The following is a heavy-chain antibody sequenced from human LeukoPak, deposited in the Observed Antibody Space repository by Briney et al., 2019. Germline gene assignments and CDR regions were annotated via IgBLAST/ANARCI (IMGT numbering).Heavy chain of an antibody. V-gene: IGHV4-59*08. CDR2: IHYSGRT. J-gene: IGHJ4*02. CDR3: ARQQDGYGDYFDF. CDR1: GGSISNYY. D-gene: IGHD5-24*01. Sequence: PSETLSLTCTVSGGSISNYYWSWIRQPPGKGLEWIGYIHYSGRTKYDPSLESRVTISVDTSKNQFSLKVSSVTAPDTAIYYCARQQDGYGDYFDFWGQGILVTVSS.